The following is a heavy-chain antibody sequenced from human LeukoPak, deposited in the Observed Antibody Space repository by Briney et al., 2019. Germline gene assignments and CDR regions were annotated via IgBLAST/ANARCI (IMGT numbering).Heavy chain of an antibody. CDR3: ARDRYSSSWCFDY. CDR1: GFTFSSYG. V-gene: IGHV3-33*01. CDR2: IWYDGSNK. J-gene: IGHJ4*02. D-gene: IGHD6-13*01. Sequence: GSLRLSCAASGFTFSSYGMHWVRQAPGKGLEWVAVIWYDGSNKYYADSVKGRFTISRDNSKNTLYLQMNSLRAEDTAVYYCARDRYSSSWCFDYWGQGTLVTVSS.